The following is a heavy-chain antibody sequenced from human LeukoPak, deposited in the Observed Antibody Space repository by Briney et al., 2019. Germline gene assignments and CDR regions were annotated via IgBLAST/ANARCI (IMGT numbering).Heavy chain of an antibody. V-gene: IGHV4-38-2*02. D-gene: IGHD3-22*01. CDR1: GYSISSGYF. Sequence: PSETLSLTCSISGYSISSGYFCGWIRQPPGKGLEWIGNIHHDGITYYNPSLKSRVTISLDPSKNQFSLKLTSVAAADTALYHCARVHYYDASDYSTSNWFDPWGQGTLVTVSS. CDR3: ARVHYYDASDYSTSNWFDP. CDR2: IHHDGIT. J-gene: IGHJ5*02.